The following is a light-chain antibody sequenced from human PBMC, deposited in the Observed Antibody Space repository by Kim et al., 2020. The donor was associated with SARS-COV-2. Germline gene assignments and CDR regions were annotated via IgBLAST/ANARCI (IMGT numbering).Light chain of an antibody. CDR3: QTWGHGFRV. CDR2: LSSDGSH. V-gene: IGLV4-69*01. CDR1: SGHSSYA. Sequence: QLVLTQSPSASASLGASVKLTCTLSSGHSSYAIAWHQQQSEKGPRYLMKLSSDGSHIKGDGIPDRFSGSSSGAERYLTISSLQSEDEAEYYCQTWGHGFRVFGGGTQLTVL. J-gene: IGLJ2*01.